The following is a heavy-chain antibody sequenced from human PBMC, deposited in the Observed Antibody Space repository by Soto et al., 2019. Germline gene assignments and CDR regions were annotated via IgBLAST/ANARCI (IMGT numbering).Heavy chain of an antibody. CDR2: IYYSGST. D-gene: IGHD3-10*01. Sequence: QVQLQESGPGLVKPSETLSLTCTVSGGSISSYYWSWIRQPPGKGLEWIGYIYYSGSTNYNPSLKSRVTISVDTSKNQFSLKLSSVTAADTAVYYCAGGPTRYYYAAGGQGTLVTVSS. J-gene: IGHJ4*02. CDR1: GGSISSYY. CDR3: AGGPTRYYYAA. V-gene: IGHV4-59*01.